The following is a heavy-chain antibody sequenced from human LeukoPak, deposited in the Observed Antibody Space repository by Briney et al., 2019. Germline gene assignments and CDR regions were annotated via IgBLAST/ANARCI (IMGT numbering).Heavy chain of an antibody. Sequence: GGSLRLSCAASGFTFSSYEMSWVRQAPGKGLEWVSYISSSGSTIYYADSVKGRFTISRDNAKNSLSLQMNSLRAEDTALYYCARDWNYDSSGYYYPYFDYWGQGTLVTVSS. CDR2: ISSSGSTI. J-gene: IGHJ4*02. CDR3: ARDWNYDSSGYYYPYFDY. D-gene: IGHD3-22*01. CDR1: GFTFSSYE. V-gene: IGHV3-48*03.